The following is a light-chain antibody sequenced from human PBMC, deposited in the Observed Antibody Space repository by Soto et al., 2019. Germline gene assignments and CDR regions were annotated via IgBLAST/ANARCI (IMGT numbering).Light chain of an antibody. V-gene: IGKV3-20*01. J-gene: IGKJ1*01. CDR1: QNIRGNE. CDR2: RGS. CDR3: QDYGTSAPWT. Sequence: EVVLTQSPGTLSLSPGERATLSCRASQNIRGNELAWYQQKPGQAPRLLIYRGSTRATGIPDRFSGRGSGKDFTLAIGRLEPEYFAGYYCQDYGTSAPWTFGQGAKVEIK.